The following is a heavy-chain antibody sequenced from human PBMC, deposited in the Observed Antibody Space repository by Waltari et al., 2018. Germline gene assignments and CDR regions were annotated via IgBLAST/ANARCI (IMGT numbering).Heavy chain of an antibody. Sequence: EVQLVQSGAEVKKPGESLKISCKGSGYSFTSYYIGWVRQMPGKGLEWMGIIYPCGSETRYSPSSQGQVTISADKSISTAYLQWSSLKAADTAMYYCARQGCGNTSCYSVDDWGQGTLVTVSS. CDR1: GYSFTSYY. V-gene: IGHV5-51*01. J-gene: IGHJ4*02. D-gene: IGHD2-2*01. CDR2: IYPCGSET. CDR3: ARQGCGNTSCYSVDD.